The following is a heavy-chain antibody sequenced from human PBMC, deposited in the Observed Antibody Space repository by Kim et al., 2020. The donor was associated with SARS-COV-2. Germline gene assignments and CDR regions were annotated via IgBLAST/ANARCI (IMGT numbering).Heavy chain of an antibody. V-gene: IGHV3-74*01. J-gene: IGHJ6*02. CDR3: ARQKYYYYGMDV. Sequence: SYADSVKGRVTISRDNAKNTLYLQMNSLRAEDTAVYYCARQKYYYYGMDVWGQGTTVTVSS.